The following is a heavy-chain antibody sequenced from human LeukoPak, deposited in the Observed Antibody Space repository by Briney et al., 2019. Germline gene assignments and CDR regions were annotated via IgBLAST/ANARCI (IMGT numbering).Heavy chain of an antibody. Sequence: PGGSLRLSCTASGFTFRNYAMTWVRQAPGKGPEWVSTISGYGDSTFYADSVKGRFTISRDNSKNTLYLQMNSLRAEDTAVYYCARADIVPDAFDIWGQGTMVTVSS. J-gene: IGHJ3*02. CDR2: ISGYGDST. V-gene: IGHV3-23*01. D-gene: IGHD5-12*01. CDR1: GFTFRNYA. CDR3: ARADIVPDAFDI.